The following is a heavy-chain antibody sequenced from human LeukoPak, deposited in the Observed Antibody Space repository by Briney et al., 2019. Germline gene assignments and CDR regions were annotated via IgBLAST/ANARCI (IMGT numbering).Heavy chain of an antibody. CDR1: GFTFSTYA. Sequence: GGSLRLSCAASGFTFSTYAMHWVRQAPGKGLEYISSISSNGGSTYYANSVKGRFTISRDNSKNTLYLQMGGLRAEDMAVYYCARSSAVVGATTFDYWGQGTLVTVSS. CDR2: ISSNGGST. V-gene: IGHV3-64*01. CDR3: ARSSAVVGATTFDY. J-gene: IGHJ4*02. D-gene: IGHD1-26*01.